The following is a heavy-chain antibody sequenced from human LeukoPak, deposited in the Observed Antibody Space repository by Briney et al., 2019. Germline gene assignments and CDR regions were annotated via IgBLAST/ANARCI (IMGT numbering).Heavy chain of an antibody. CDR3: ARVWFGYFFQ. Sequence: GGSLRLSCVASGIDLSYHYVGWVRQAPGKGREWVSVIHTGGTTHYADSVKGRLTVSKDTSNNTVFLQMNSLRVEDTAVYFCARVWFGYFFQWGQGALVTVSS. CDR1: GIDLSYHY. V-gene: IGHV3-53*01. D-gene: IGHD3-10*01. J-gene: IGHJ4*02. CDR2: IHTGGTT.